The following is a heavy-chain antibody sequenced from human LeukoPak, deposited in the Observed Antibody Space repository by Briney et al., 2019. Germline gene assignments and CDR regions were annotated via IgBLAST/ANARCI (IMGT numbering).Heavy chain of an antibody. V-gene: IGHV3-48*03. Sequence: GGSLRLSCAASGFTFSSYEMNWVRQAPGKGLEWVSYISSSGSTIYYADSVKGRFTISRDNAKNSLYLQMNSLRAEDTAVYYCARSGSGSYYRPFDYWGQGTLVTVSS. CDR1: GFTFSSYE. CDR2: ISSSGSTI. J-gene: IGHJ4*02. CDR3: ARSGSGSYYRPFDY. D-gene: IGHD1-26*01.